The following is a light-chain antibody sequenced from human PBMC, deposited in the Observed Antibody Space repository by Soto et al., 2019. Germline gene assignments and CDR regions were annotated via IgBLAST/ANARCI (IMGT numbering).Light chain of an antibody. CDR1: RSAVGGYNY. V-gene: IGLV2-14*01. CDR3: SSYTSSSTPHVV. Sequence: QSALTQPASVSGSPGQSITISCTGTRSAVGGYNYVSWYQQHPGKAPKLMIYDVSNRPSGVSNRFSGSKSGNTASLTISGLQAEDEADYYCSSYTSSSTPHVVFGGGTKLTVL. CDR2: DVS. J-gene: IGLJ2*01.